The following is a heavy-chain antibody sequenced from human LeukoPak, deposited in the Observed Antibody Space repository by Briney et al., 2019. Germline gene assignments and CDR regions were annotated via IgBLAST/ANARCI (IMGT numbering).Heavy chain of an antibody. Sequence: TSETLSLTCTVSGGSITSSSYYWGWIRQPPGKGLEWIGTFYYSGNTYYSPSLKSRPTISVDTSKNQFSLKLSSVTAADTAVYYCARRPFSGWVGFDYWGQGALVTVSS. CDR1: GGSITSSSYY. CDR3: ARRPFSGWVGFDY. V-gene: IGHV4-39*01. J-gene: IGHJ4*02. CDR2: FYYSGNT. D-gene: IGHD6-25*01.